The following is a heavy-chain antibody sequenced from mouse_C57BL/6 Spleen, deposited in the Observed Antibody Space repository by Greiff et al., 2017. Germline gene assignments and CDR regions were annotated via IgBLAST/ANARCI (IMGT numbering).Heavy chain of an antibody. Sequence: EVQLQESGGGLVKPGGSLKLSCAASGFTFSDYGMHWVRQAPEKGLEWVAYISSGSSTIYYADTVKGRFTISRDNAKNTLFLQMTSLRSEDTAMYYCARGSRYYYAMDYWGQGTSVTVSS. CDR3: ARGSRYYYAMDY. V-gene: IGHV5-17*01. D-gene: IGHD1-1*01. CDR2: ISSGSSTI. J-gene: IGHJ4*01. CDR1: GFTFSDYG.